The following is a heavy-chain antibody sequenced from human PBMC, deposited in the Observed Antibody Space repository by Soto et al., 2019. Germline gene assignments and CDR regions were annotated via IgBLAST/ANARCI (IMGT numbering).Heavy chain of an antibody. CDR2: IYPGDSDT. CDR3: ARTAAAGKYYCGMDV. J-gene: IGHJ6*02. Sequence: EVQLVQSGAEVKKPGESLQISCKGSGYSFTSYWIGWVRQMPGKGLESMGIIYPGDSDTRYSPSFQGQVTISADKSISTAYLQWSSLKASDTAMYYCARTAAAGKYYCGMDVWGQGTTVTVSS. D-gene: IGHD6-13*01. CDR1: GYSFTSYW. V-gene: IGHV5-51*01.